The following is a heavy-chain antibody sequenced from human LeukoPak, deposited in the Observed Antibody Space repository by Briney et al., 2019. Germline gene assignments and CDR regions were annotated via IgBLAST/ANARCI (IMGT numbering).Heavy chain of an antibody. CDR2: IRYDGSNK. J-gene: IGHJ1*01. CDR1: GFTFSSYG. Sequence: PGGSLRLSCAASGFTFSSYGMHWVRQAPGKGLEWVAFIRYDGSNKYYADSVKGRFTISRDNSKNTLYLQMNSLRAEDTALYYCAKSDCSGGSCYSRDFQHWGQGTLVTVSS. V-gene: IGHV3-30*02. D-gene: IGHD2-15*01. CDR3: AKSDCSGGSCYSRDFQH.